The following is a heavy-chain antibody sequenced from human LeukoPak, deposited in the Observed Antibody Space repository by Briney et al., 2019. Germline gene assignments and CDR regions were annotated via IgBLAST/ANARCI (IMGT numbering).Heavy chain of an antibody. V-gene: IGHV3-30-3*01. CDR1: RFFFSSYA. J-gene: IGHJ4*02. CDR2: ISSDGTNK. CDR3: ARCRENDFWSGSPVDY. Sequence: PGRPLRLSCAASRFFFSSYAMHWVRQAPGKGLEWLAVISSDGTNKYYADSVKGRFTISRDNSKNTLYLQMNSLRVEDTAVYYCARCRENDFWSGSPVDYWGQGTLVTVSS. D-gene: IGHD3-3*01.